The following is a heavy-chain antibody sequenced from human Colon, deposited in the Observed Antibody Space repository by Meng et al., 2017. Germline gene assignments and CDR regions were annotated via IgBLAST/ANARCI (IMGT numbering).Heavy chain of an antibody. Sequence: HLVVSGGGLVKPGGSLALSCAASGFSFSSYSRNWVRQAPGKGLEWVSSISTSSSYIYYADSVKGRFTISRDDAKNSLYLQMNSLRAEDTAVYYCARELQLGYWGQGTLVTVSS. V-gene: IGHV3-21*01. CDR1: GFSFSSYS. CDR2: ISTSSSYI. D-gene: IGHD5-24*01. CDR3: ARELQLGY. J-gene: IGHJ4*02.